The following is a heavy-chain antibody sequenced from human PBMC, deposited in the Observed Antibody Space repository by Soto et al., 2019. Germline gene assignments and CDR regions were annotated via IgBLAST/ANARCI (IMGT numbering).Heavy chain of an antibody. J-gene: IGHJ3*02. D-gene: IGHD6-19*01. CDR2: ISAYNGNT. Sequence: ASVKVSCKASGYIFSNYGISWVRQAPGQGLEWMGWISAYNGNTNYAQKLRGRVTMTTDTSTNTAYLELRSLRSDDTAVYYCAREGGHGSGWYGAFDIWGQGTMVTASS. CDR1: GYIFSNYG. CDR3: AREGGHGSGWYGAFDI. V-gene: IGHV1-18*04.